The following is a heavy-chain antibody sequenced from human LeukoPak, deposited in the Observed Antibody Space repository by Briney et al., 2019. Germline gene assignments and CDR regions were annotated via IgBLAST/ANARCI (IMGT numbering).Heavy chain of an antibody. CDR2: INPNSGGT. CDR1: GYTFTGYY. Sequence: ASVKVSCKASGYTFTGYYIHWVRQAPGQGLEWMGWINPNSGGTNYAQKFQGRVTMTRDTSISTAYMELIRLRSDDTAVYYCARESIQLWSTRRGWFDPWGQGTLVTVSS. V-gene: IGHV1-2*02. CDR3: ARESIQLWSTRRGWFDP. J-gene: IGHJ5*02. D-gene: IGHD5-18*01.